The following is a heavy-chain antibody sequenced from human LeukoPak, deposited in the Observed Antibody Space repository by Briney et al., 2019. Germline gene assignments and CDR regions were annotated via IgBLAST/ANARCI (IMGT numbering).Heavy chain of an antibody. CDR1: GGSTSSSNW. CDR2: IYHSGST. J-gene: IGHJ6*03. V-gene: IGHV4-4*02. Sequence: SGTLSLTCAVSGGSTSSSNWWSWVRQPPGKGLEWIGEIYHSGSTNYNPSLKSRVTISVDKSKNQFSLKLSSMTAADTAVYYCARVPLRDCSSTSCLRYFYMDVWGKGTTVTVS. D-gene: IGHD2-2*01. CDR3: ARVPLRDCSSTSCLRYFYMDV.